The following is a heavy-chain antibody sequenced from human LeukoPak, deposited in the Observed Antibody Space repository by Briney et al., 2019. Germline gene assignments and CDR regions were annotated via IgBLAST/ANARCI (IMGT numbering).Heavy chain of an antibody. Sequence: SETLSLTCTVFGGSISSGGYLWGWIRQPPGKGLEFIGNIYYSGSTYYNPSLKSRVSISVDTSKNQFSLKLGSVTAADTAVYYCLRSHGAYWGQGTLVTVSS. CDR3: LRSHGAY. CDR1: GGSISSGGYL. CDR2: IYYSGST. D-gene: IGHD3-10*01. V-gene: IGHV4-39*01. J-gene: IGHJ4*02.